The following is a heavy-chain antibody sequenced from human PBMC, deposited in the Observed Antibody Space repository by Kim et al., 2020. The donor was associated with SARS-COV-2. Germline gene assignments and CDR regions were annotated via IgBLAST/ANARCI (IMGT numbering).Heavy chain of an antibody. D-gene: IGHD6-13*01. Sequence: GGSLRLSCAASGFTVSRNYMSWVRQAPGKGLEWVSVIYSGGSTYSADSVKVRFTISRDNSKNTLYLQMNSLRAEDTDVYYCARGLVGSSGGYGMDVWGQGTTVTVSS. V-gene: IGHV3-53*01. CDR3: ARGLVGSSGGYGMDV. CDR1: GFTVSRNY. J-gene: IGHJ6*02. CDR2: IYSGGST.